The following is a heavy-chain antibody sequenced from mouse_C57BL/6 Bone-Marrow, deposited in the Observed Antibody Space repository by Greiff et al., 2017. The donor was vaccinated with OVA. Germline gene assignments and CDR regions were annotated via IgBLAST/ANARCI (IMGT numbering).Heavy chain of an antibody. CDR2: IDPNSGGT. V-gene: IGHV1-72*01. D-gene: IGHD1-1*01. Sequence: QVQLQQPGAELVKPGASVKLSCKASGYTFTSYWMHWVKQRPGRGLEWIGRIDPNSGGTKYNEKFKSKATLTVDKPSSTAYTQLSSLTSEDSAVYYCAREVFIPWFAYWGQGTLVTVSA. CDR3: AREVFIPWFAY. CDR1: GYTFTSYW. J-gene: IGHJ3*01.